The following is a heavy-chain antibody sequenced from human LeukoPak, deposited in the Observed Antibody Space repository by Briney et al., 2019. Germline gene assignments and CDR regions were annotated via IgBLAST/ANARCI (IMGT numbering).Heavy chain of an antibody. V-gene: IGHV3-23*01. CDR3: TKDPNGDYVGAFDP. CDR1: GFTFSSFA. CDR2: ISSRHLTT. J-gene: IGHJ5*02. Sequence: PGGSLRLSCAVSGFTFSSFAMTWVRQAPGKGLEWVSSISSRHLTTYYTDSVKGRFTIYRDNSKNTLYLQMNSLRAEDTAVYYCTKDPNGDYVGAFDPWGQGTLVTVSS. D-gene: IGHD4-17*01.